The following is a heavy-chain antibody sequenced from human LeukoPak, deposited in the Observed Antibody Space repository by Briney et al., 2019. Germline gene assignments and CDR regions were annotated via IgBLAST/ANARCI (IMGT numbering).Heavy chain of an antibody. CDR2: ISYDGSNK. D-gene: IGHD6-19*01. V-gene: IGHV3-30*18. CDR1: GFTFSSYG. J-gene: IGHJ3*02. CDR3: AKDSGIAVAGTLRAFDI. Sequence: GGSLRLSCAASGFTFSSYGMHWVRQAPGKGLEWVAVISYDGSNKYFADSVKGRFAISRDNSKNTLYLQMNSLRAEDTAVYYCAKDSGIAVAGTLRAFDIWGQGTMVTVSS.